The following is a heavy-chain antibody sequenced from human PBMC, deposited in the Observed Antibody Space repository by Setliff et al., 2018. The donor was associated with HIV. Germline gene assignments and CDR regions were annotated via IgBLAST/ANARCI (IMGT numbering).Heavy chain of an antibody. CDR3: ARSSISEYLLYY. Sequence: SVKVSCKASGGSFRNYAIXXVRQAPGQGLEWMGGIIPLLGTANYAQRFQGRVTMTWDTSISTAYMELSRLTSDDTAVYYCARSSISEYLLYYWGHGTLVTVSS. V-gene: IGHV1-69*06. D-gene: IGHD2-2*02. CDR2: IIPLLGTA. CDR1: GGSFRNYA. J-gene: IGHJ4*01.